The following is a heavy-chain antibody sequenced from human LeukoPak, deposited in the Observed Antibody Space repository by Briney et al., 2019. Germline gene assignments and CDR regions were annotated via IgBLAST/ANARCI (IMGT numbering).Heavy chain of an antibody. J-gene: IGHJ6*03. V-gene: IGHV4-4*09. CDR1: GGSISSYY. Sequence: KPSETLSLTCTVSGGSISSYYWSWIRQPPGKGLEWIGYIYTSGSTNYNPSLKSRVTISVDTSKNQFSLKLSSVTAADTAVYYCARASYYDPPRAYCYYMDVWGKGTTVTVSS. CDR2: IYTSGST. D-gene: IGHD3-3*01. CDR3: ARASYYDPPRAYCYYMDV.